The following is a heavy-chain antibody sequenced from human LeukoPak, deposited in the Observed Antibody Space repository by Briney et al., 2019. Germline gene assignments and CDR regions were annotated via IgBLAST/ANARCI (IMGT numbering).Heavy chain of an antibody. Sequence: GGSLRLSCAASEFTFSSYSMCWVRQAPGKGLEWVSYISGSGTSMYYADSVRGRFTISRDSAKNSLYLQMNSLRAEDTAVYYCARDVTYHGGDWFDPWGQGTLVTVAS. V-gene: IGHV3-48*04. CDR1: EFTFSSYS. CDR2: ISGSGTSM. CDR3: ARDVTYHGGDWFDP. J-gene: IGHJ5*02. D-gene: IGHD4-23*01.